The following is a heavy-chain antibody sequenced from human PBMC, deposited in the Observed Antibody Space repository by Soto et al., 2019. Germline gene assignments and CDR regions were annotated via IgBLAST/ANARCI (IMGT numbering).Heavy chain of an antibody. CDR1: GFTFSDYY. D-gene: IGHD2-2*01. V-gene: IGHV3-11*01. CDR3: AGDFVPAATWCYMDV. CDR2: ISSSGSTI. J-gene: IGHJ6*03. Sequence: QVQLVESGGGLVKPGGSLRLSCAASGFTFSDYYMSWIRQAPGKGLEWVSYISSSGSTIYYADSVKGRFTISRDNAKNSLYQQMNSLRAEDTAVYYCAGDFVPAATWCYMDVWGKGTTVTVSS.